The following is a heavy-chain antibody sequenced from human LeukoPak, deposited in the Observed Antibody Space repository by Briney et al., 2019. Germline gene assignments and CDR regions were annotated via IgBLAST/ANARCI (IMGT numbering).Heavy chain of an antibody. Sequence: GASVKVSCKASGYTFTSYAMNWVRQAPGQGLEWMGIINPSGGSTSYAQKFQGRVTMTRDTSTSTVYMELSSLRSEDTAVYYCAREYYDFWSGYPFPHYYMDVWGKGTTVTVSS. D-gene: IGHD3-3*01. CDR1: GYTFTSYA. J-gene: IGHJ6*03. CDR2: INPSGGST. CDR3: AREYYDFWSGYPFPHYYMDV. V-gene: IGHV1-46*01.